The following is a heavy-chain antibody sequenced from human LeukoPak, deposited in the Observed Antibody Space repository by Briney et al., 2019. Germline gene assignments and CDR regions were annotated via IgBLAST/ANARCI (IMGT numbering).Heavy chain of an antibody. CDR1: GFTFSSYG. D-gene: IGHD3-22*01. Sequence: GGSLRLSCAASGFTFSSYGMHWVRQAPGKGLEWVAFIRYDGSNKYYADSVKGRFTISRDNSKNTLYLQMNSPRAEDTAVYYCAKGTYYYDSSGYPDYFDYWGQGTLVTVSS. CDR2: IRYDGSNK. CDR3: AKGTYYYDSSGYPDYFDY. V-gene: IGHV3-30*02. J-gene: IGHJ4*02.